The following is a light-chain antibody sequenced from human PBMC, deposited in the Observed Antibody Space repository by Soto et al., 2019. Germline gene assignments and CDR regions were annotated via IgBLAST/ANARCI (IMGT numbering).Light chain of an antibody. CDR2: GAS. V-gene: IGKV3-20*01. CDR3: QQYGSSPWT. J-gene: IGKJ1*01. CDR1: QSVRSSY. Sequence: IVLTQSPGTLSLSPGERATLSCRASQSVRSSYLTWYQQKPGQAPRLLIYGASSRATGIPDRFSGSGSGTDFTLTISRLEPEDFAVYYCQQYGSSPWTFGQGTKVDNK.